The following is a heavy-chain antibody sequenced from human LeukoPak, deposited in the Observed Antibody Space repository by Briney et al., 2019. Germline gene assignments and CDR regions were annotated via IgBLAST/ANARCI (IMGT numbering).Heavy chain of an antibody. CDR3: TRHVDSSGYDRDY. CDR2: IRSKANSYAT. V-gene: IGHV3-73*01. Sequence: GGSLRLSCAASGSTFSGSAMHWVRQASGKGLEWVGRIRSKANSYATAYAASVKGRFTISRDDSKNTAYLQMNRLKTEDTAVYYCTRHVDSSGYDRDYWGQGTLVTVSS. D-gene: IGHD3-22*01. CDR1: GSTFSGSA. J-gene: IGHJ4*02.